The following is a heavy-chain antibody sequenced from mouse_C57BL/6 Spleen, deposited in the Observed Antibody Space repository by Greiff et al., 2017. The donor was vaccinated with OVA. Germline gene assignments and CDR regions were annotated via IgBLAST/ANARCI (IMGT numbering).Heavy chain of an antibody. CDR3: ARGGYYGGFAY. D-gene: IGHD1-1*01. J-gene: IGHJ3*01. CDR1: GYAFSSYW. V-gene: IGHV1-80*01. CDR2: IYPGDGDT. Sequence: VKLVESGAELVKPGASVKISCKASGYAFSSYWMHWVKQRPGKGLEWIGQIYPGDGDTNYNGKFKGKATLTADKSSSTAYMQLSSLTSEDSAVYFCARGGYYGGFAYWGQGTLVTVSA.